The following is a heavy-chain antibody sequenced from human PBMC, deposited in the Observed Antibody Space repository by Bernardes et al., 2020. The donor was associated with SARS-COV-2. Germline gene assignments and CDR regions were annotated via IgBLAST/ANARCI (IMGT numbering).Heavy chain of an antibody. J-gene: IGHJ3*02. Sequence: GESLKISCKGSGYSFTSYWISWVRQMPGKGLEWMGRIDPSDSYTNYSPSFQGHVTISADKSISTAYLQWSSLKASDTAMYYCARRLTGSGYDLGDAFDIWGQGTMVTVSS. CDR2: IDPSDSYT. D-gene: IGHD5-12*01. CDR3: ARRLTGSGYDLGDAFDI. V-gene: IGHV5-10-1*01. CDR1: GYSFTSYW.